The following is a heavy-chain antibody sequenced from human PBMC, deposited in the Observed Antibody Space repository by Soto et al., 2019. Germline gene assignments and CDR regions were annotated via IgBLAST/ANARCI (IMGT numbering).Heavy chain of an antibody. CDR2: IHHSGST. CDR3: ARGGYYFYMDV. J-gene: IGHJ6*03. CDR1: GGSVTISNW. Sequence: QVQLQESGPGLVKPSGTLSLTCAVSGGSVTISNWWSWVPQTPGKGLEWIGQIHHSGSTNYNPSLTSRVTISVDKSKNQFSLEMKSVTAADTAVYYCARGGYYFYMDVWGKGTTVTVSS. V-gene: IGHV4-4*02. D-gene: IGHD1-26*01.